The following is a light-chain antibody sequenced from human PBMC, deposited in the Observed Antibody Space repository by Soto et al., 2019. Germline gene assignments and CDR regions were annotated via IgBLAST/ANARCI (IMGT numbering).Light chain of an antibody. CDR3: QQRTDRPPWT. V-gene: IGKV3-11*01. CDR1: QSIGLA. Sequence: EIVFTQSPSTLCLSPGERATLSCRASQSIGLAIAWYQHKPGQAPRLLIFDASQRATGIPARFRGSGSGTDFTLSISSLEPEDFAVYYCQQRTDRPPWTFGQGTKVDIK. J-gene: IGKJ1*01. CDR2: DAS.